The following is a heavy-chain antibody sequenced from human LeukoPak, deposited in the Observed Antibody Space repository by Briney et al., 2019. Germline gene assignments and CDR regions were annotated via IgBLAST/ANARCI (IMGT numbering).Heavy chain of an antibody. Sequence: PSETLSLTCTVSDGSISSYDWSWIRQPAGKGLEWIGRIYTSGSPTYNPSLKSRVTMSLGTSKKQFSLKLTSVTAADTAVYYCASPSSGRLRDAFDIWGQGTKVTVSS. CDR2: IYTSGSP. CDR1: DGSISSYD. CDR3: ASPSSGRLRDAFDI. V-gene: IGHV4-4*07. D-gene: IGHD6-19*01. J-gene: IGHJ3*02.